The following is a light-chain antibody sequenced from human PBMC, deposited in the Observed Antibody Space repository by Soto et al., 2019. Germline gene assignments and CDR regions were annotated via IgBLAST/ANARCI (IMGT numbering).Light chain of an antibody. CDR3: QQFSSYKLT. V-gene: IGKV3-15*01. CDR2: GAS. J-gene: IGKJ4*01. Sequence: EIVMTQSPATLSVSPGERATLSCRASQSISNNLAWYQQKPGQAPRLLIYGASTRATGIQARFSGSGSGTDFTLTISRLEPEDFAVYYCQQFSSYKLTFGGVTKV. CDR1: QSISNN.